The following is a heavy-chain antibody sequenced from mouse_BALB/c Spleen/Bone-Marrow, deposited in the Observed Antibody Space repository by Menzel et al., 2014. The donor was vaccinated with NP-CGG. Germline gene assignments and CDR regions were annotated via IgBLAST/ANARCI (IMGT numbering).Heavy chain of an antibody. CDR2: ISGVSSTI. V-gene: IGHV5-17*02. D-gene: IGHD1-1*01. Sequence: EVKVVESGGGLVQPGGSRKLSCAASGFTFSNFGIHWVRQAPEKGLEWVAYISGVSSTIYYADTAKGRFTISRDNPKNTLFLQMTSLRSEDTAMYYCARSTWSYYNGMDYWGQGTSVTVSP. J-gene: IGHJ4*01. CDR1: GFTFSNFG. CDR3: ARSTWSYYNGMDY.